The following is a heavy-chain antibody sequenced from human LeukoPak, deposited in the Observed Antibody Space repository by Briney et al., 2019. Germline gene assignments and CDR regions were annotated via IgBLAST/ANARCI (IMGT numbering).Heavy chain of an antibody. V-gene: IGHV4-59*01. D-gene: IGHD2-2*01. CDR1: GVSISSYY. CDR3: ARGYDPWGDAFDI. CDR2: IYYSGST. Sequence: SSETLSLTCTVSGVSISSYYWSWIRQPPGKGLEWIGYIYYSGSTNYNPSLKSRVTISVDTSKNQFSLKLSSVTAADTAVYYCARGYDPWGDAFDIWGQGTMVTVSS. J-gene: IGHJ3*02.